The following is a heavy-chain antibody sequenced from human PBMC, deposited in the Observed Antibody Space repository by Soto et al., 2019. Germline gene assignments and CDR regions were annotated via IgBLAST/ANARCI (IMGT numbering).Heavy chain of an antibody. D-gene: IGHD6-13*01. Sequence: QVQLVQSGAEVKKPGASVKVSCKASGYTFTSYGISWVRQAPGQGREGVGWISAYNGNTNYAQKLQGRVTMTTDTSTSTADMEMRSLRSDDKAVYYCARWRGPIATASSNFGLWGRGTLVTISS. CDR3: ARWRGPIATASSNFGL. CDR1: GYTFTSYG. V-gene: IGHV1-18*04. J-gene: IGHJ2*01. CDR2: ISAYNGNT.